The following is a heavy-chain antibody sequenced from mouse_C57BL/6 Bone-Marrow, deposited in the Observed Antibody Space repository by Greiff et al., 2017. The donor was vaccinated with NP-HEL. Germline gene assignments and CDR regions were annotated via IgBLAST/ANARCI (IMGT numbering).Heavy chain of an antibody. Sequence: QVQLQQSGAELVRPGTSVKVSCKASGYAFTNYLIEWVKQRPGQGLEWIGVINPGSGGTNYNEKFKGKATLTADKSSSTAYMQLSSLTSEDSAVYFCARKFVLILYYYGSSYYAMDYWGQGTSVTVSS. CDR3: ARKFVLILYYYGSSYYAMDY. J-gene: IGHJ4*01. V-gene: IGHV1-54*01. CDR1: GYAFTNYL. D-gene: IGHD1-1*01. CDR2: INPGSGGT.